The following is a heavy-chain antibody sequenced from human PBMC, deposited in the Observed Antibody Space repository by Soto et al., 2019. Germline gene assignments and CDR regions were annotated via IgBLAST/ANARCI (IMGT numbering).Heavy chain of an antibody. CDR1: GFTFSSYA. D-gene: IGHD3-22*01. CDR2: ISGSGGST. Sequence: LRLSCAASGFTFSSYAMSWVRQAPGKGLEWVSAISGSGGSTYYADSVKGRFTISRDNSKNTLYLQMNSLRAEDTAVYYCAKDQGGYDSSGYYLSFDYWGQGTLVTVSS. CDR3: AKDQGGYDSSGYYLSFDY. V-gene: IGHV3-23*01. J-gene: IGHJ4*02.